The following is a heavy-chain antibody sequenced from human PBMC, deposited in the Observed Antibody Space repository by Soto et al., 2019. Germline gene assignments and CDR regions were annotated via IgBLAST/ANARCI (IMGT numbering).Heavy chain of an antibody. CDR3: ARDPYHGAFGAFDV. D-gene: IGHD2-8*01. V-gene: IGHV3-13*01. CDR2: IGTAGDT. CDR1: GFIFSAYD. Sequence: GGSLRLSCAASGFIFSAYDMHWVRQATGKGLEWVSAIGTAGDTYYPGSVKGRFTVSRENAKNSLYLQIDTLRAEDTAVYYCARDPYHGAFGAFDVWGQGTMVTVSS. J-gene: IGHJ3*01.